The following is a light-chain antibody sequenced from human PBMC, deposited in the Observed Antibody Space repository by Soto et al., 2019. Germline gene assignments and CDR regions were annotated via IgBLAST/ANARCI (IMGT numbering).Light chain of an antibody. CDR2: DAS. Sequence: EIVMTQSPATLSVSPGDRATLSCRASQSVDNDLAWYQQKPGQPPRLLIYDASTRATGIPARFSGSQSGTEFTLTISSLLSEDFAVYFCQQYYKWPLTFGGGTKVEIK. J-gene: IGKJ4*01. CDR3: QQYYKWPLT. V-gene: IGKV3D-15*01. CDR1: QSVDND.